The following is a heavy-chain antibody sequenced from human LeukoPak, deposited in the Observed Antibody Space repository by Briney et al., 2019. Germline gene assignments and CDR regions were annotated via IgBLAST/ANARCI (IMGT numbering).Heavy chain of an antibody. Sequence: ASVKVSCKASGYTFTSYYMHWVRQAPGQGLEWMGIINPSGGSTSYAQKFQGRVTMTRDTSTSTVYMELSSLRSEDTAVYYCARFGGEFDIVVVPAAWQLDYWGQGTLVTVSS. CDR3: ARFGGEFDIVVVPAAWQLDY. CDR2: INPSGGST. D-gene: IGHD2-2*01. J-gene: IGHJ4*02. CDR1: GYTFTSYY. V-gene: IGHV1-46*01.